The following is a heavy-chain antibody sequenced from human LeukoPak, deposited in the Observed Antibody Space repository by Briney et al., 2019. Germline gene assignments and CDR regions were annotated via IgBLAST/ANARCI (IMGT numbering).Heavy chain of an antibody. CDR1: GGSISSYY. CDR2: IYHSGGT. CDR3: ARRGVTMVRGVRTLYYFDY. D-gene: IGHD3-10*01. J-gene: IGHJ4*02. V-gene: IGHV4-59*12. Sequence: SETLSLTCTVSGGSISSYYWNWIRQPPGKGLEWIGYIYHSGGTTYNPSLESRVTISVDTSKNQFSLKLSSVTAADTAVYYCARRGVTMVRGVRTLYYFDYWGQGTLVTVSS.